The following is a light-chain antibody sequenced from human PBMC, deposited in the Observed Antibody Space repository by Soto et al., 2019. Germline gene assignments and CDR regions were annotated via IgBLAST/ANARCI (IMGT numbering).Light chain of an antibody. V-gene: IGLV1-47*02. CDR2: TNN. Sequence: QSVLSQPPSASATPGQRVTISCSGSNSNIGNNFVYWYHQLPGTAPELLIFTNNQRPSGVPDRFSGSKSGTSASLAISGLRSEDEAHYYCATWDDTLRGVVFGGGTKLTVL. CDR3: ATWDDTLRGVV. CDR1: NSNIGNNF. J-gene: IGLJ2*01.